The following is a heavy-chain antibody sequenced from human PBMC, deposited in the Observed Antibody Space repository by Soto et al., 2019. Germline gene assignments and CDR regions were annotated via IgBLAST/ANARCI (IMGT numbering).Heavy chain of an antibody. D-gene: IGHD2-2*02. CDR3: ARNGFNQYLSHFDL. CDR2: IYYSGST. J-gene: IGHJ4*02. V-gene: IGHV4-61*01. Sequence: SETLSLTCTVSGGSVSSGSYYWSWIRQPPGKGLECIGYIYYSGSTNYNPSLKSRVTISVDTSKNQFSLKLNSVTAADTAVYYCARNGFNQYLSHFDLWGQGTLVTVSS. CDR1: GGSVSSGSYY.